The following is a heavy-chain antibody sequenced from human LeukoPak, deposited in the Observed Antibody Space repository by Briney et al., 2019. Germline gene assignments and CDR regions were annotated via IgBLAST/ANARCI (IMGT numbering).Heavy chain of an antibody. D-gene: IGHD3-10*01. J-gene: IGHJ4*02. CDR3: ARQTYYYGSGSYSPNPDY. Sequence: SETLSLTCTVSGGSISSSSYYWGWIRRPPGKGLEWIGSIYYSGSTYYNPSLKSRVTITVDTSKNQFSLKLSSVTAADTAVYYCARQTYYYGSGSYSPNPDYWGQGTLVTVSS. CDR1: GGSISSSSYY. CDR2: IYYSGST. V-gene: IGHV4-39*01.